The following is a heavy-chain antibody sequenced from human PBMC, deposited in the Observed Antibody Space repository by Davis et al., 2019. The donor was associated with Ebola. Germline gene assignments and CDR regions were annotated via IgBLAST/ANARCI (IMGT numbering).Heavy chain of an antibody. CDR3: ARVASYGDYFDY. CDR1: GGSISSYY. Sequence: SETLSLTCTVSGGSISSYYWNWIRQPPGKGLEWIGYIYHSGSTYYNPSLKSRVTISGDTSKNQFSLKLSSVTAADTAVYYCARVASYGDYFDYWGLGTLVTVSS. J-gene: IGHJ4*02. CDR2: IYHSGST. V-gene: IGHV4-59*12. D-gene: IGHD4-17*01.